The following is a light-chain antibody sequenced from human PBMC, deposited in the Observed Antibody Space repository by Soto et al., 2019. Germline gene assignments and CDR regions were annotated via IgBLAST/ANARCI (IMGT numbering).Light chain of an antibody. CDR3: QQYNNCPLT. Sequence: EIVMTQSPATLSVSPGERATLSCRASQSVSSNLAWYQQKPGQTPRLLIYDASTRDTGIPARFSGSGSGTDFTLTISSLQSEDFAFYYCQQYNNCPLTFGGGTNVEIK. V-gene: IGKV3-15*01. J-gene: IGKJ4*01. CDR2: DAS. CDR1: QSVSSN.